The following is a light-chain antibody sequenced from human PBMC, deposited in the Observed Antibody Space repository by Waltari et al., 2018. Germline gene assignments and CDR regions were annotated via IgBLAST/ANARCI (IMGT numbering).Light chain of an antibody. CDR3: QQSYSPHRT. CDR1: QSVLYSSNNKNY. J-gene: IGKJ1*01. V-gene: IGKV4-1*01. Sequence: DIVMTQSPDSLAVYLGERATINCKSRQSVLYSSNNKNYLAWYQQKPGQPPKLLIYWASIRESGVPDRFSGSGSETDFTLTISSLQAEDVAVYYCQQSYSPHRTFGQGTRVEIK. CDR2: WAS.